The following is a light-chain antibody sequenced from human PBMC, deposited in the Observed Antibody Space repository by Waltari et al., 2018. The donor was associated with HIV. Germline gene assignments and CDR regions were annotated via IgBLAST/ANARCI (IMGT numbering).Light chain of an antibody. J-gene: IGKJ1*01. CDR2: GAS. CDR1: QSISRSD. Sequence: EIVLTQSPGTLSLSPGERATLFCRASQSISRSDLAWYQQTPDQAPRLLIYGASSRATDIPDRFTGSGSGTDFTLTISRLEPEDFVIYYCQQYGTSPWTFGQGTKVEIK. V-gene: IGKV3-20*01. CDR3: QQYGTSPWT.